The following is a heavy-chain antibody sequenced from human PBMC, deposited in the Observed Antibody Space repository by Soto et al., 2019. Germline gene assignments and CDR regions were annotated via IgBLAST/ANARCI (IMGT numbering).Heavy chain of an antibody. D-gene: IGHD2-2*02. CDR1: GGSFSGDY. V-gene: IGHV4-34*01. J-gene: IGHJ4*02. Sequence: SETLSLTWAVYGGSFSGDYWSWIRQPPGKGLEWIGEINHSGSTNYNPSLKSRVTISVDTSKNQFSLKLSSVTAADTAVYYCARVYGGAFDYWGQGTLVTVSS. CDR2: INHSGST. CDR3: ARVYGGAFDY.